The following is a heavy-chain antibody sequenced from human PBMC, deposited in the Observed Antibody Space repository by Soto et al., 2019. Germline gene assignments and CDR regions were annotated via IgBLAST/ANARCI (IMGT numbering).Heavy chain of an antibody. CDR2: IYYSGST. J-gene: IGHJ6*02. Sequence: QVQLQESGPGLVKPSQTLSLTCTVSGGSISSGDYYWSCIRQHPGKGLEWIGYIYYSGSTYYNPSLKSRVTISVDTSKNQFSLKLSSVTAADTAVYYCARVIAVSGSYDYYYYYGMDVCCQGTTVTVSS. CDR3: ARVIAVSGSYDYYYYYGMDV. CDR1: GGSISSGDYY. D-gene: IGHD1-26*01. V-gene: IGHV4-30-4*01.